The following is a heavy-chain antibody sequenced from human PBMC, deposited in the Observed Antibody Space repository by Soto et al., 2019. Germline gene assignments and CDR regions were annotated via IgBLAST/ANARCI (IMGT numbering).Heavy chain of an antibody. CDR1: GGSFSGYY. CDR3: ARAPDSRSQTKQFDY. D-gene: IGHD6-13*01. J-gene: IGHJ4*02. V-gene: IGHV4-34*01. Sequence: NPSETLSLTCAVYGGSFSGYYWSWIRQPPGKGLEWIGEINHSGSTNYNTSLKSRVPISVDTSKKKFSMKLSSVTAADTAVYYCARAPDSRSQTKQFDYWGQGTLVTVSS. CDR2: INHSGST.